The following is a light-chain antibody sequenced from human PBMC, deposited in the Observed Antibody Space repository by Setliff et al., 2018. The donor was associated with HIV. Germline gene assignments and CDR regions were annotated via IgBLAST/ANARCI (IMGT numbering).Light chain of an antibody. CDR1: SSNIGAGYD. CDR3: QSYDRSLSGSYV. Sequence: QSVLTQPPSVSGAPGQRVTISCTGSSSNIGAGYDVHWYQQLPGTAPKLLIYGNINRPSAVPDRFSGSKSGTSASLAITGLQAEDEADYYCQSYDRSLSGSYVFGTGTKVTVL. CDR2: GNI. V-gene: IGLV1-40*01. J-gene: IGLJ1*01.